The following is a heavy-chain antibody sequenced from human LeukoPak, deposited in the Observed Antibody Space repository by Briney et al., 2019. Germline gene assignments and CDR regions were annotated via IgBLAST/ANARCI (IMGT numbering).Heavy chain of an antibody. V-gene: IGHV3-15*01. D-gene: IGHD3-16*02. Sequence: GGSLRLSCAASGFTFISAWMSWIRQAPGKGLEWVGRIKSKTDGGTAEYAAPVKGRFTISRDDSKNTLDLQMNSLKTEDTAVYYCVLSRRVWYWGQGTLVTVSS. CDR2: IKSKTDGGTA. CDR3: VLSRRVWY. CDR1: GFTFISAW. J-gene: IGHJ4*02.